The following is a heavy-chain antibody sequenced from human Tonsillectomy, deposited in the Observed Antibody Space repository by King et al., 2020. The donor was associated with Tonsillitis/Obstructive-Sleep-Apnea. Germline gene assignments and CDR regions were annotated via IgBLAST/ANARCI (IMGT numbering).Heavy chain of an antibody. CDR3: ARHTGGGASYCFDY. CDR2: IYYSGST. Sequence: QLQESGPGLVKPSETLSVTCTVSGGSISSTSYYWGWIRQPPGKGLEWLGSIYYSGSTYYNPSLKSRVTISVHTSENQFSLKLSSVTAADTALYYCARHTGGGASYCFDYWGQGTLVTASS. J-gene: IGHJ4*02. D-gene: IGHD3-16*01. CDR1: GGSISSTSYY. V-gene: IGHV4-39*01.